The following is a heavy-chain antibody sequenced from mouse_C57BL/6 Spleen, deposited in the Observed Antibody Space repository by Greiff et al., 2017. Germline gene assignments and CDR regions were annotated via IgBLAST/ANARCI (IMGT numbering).Heavy chain of an antibody. CDR3: ARGADSSGSAWFAY. CDR1: GYTFTSYW. CDR2: IDPSDSYT. Sequence: QVQLQQSGAELVMPGASVKLSCKASGYTFTSYWMHWVKQRPGQGLEWIGEIDPSDSYTNYNQKFKGKSTLTVDKSSSTAYMQLSSLTSEDSAVYYCARGADSSGSAWFAYWGQGTLVTVSA. D-gene: IGHD3-2*02. V-gene: IGHV1-69*01. J-gene: IGHJ3*01.